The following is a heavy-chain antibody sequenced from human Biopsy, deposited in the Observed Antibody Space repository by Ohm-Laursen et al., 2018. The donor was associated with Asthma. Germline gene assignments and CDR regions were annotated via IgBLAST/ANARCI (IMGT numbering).Heavy chain of an antibody. J-gene: IGHJ4*02. V-gene: IGHV3-20*01. D-gene: IGHD6-19*01. Sequence: SLRLSCTASGFTFDDYGMSWVRQAPGKGLDWVSGINWNGGSTGYADSVKGRFTISRDNAKNSLYLQMNSLRAEDTALYHCGRDMGGFGSGWFPVEFWGQEPWSPSPQ. CDR1: GFTFDDYG. CDR3: GRDMGGFGSGWFPVEF. CDR2: INWNGGST.